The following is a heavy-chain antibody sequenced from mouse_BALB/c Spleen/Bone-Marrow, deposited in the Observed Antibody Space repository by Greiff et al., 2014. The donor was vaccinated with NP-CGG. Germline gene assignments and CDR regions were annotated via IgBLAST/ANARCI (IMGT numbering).Heavy chain of an antibody. V-gene: IGHV1-9*01. CDR2: ILPGSGNI. J-gene: IGHJ4*01. CDR3: ARGDWDFAMDY. Sequence: VQRVESGAELMKPGASVKISCKATGYTFSSYWIEWVKQRPGHGLEWIGEILPGSGNIYFNEKFKGRATFTADTSSTTAYMQPSSLTSEDSAVYYCARGDWDFAMDYWGQGTSVTVSS. CDR1: GYTFSSYW. D-gene: IGHD4-1*01.